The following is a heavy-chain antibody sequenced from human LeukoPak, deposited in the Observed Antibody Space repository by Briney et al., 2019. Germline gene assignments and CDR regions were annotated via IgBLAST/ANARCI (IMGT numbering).Heavy chain of an antibody. CDR1: GGSISSSSYY. V-gene: IGHV4-61*02. J-gene: IGHJ3*02. CDR3: ARDKTLSWYTDAFDI. D-gene: IGHD6-13*01. Sequence: SETLSLTCTVSGGSISSSSYYWSWIRQPAGKGLEWIGRIYTSGSTNYNPSLKSRVTISVDTSKNQFSLKLSSVTAADTAVYYCARDKTLSWYTDAFDIWGQGTMVTVSS. CDR2: IYTSGST.